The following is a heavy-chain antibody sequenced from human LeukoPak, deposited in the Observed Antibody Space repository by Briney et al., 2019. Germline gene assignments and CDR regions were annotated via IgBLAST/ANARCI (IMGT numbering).Heavy chain of an antibody. V-gene: IGHV4-30-4*01. Sequence: SETLSLTCTVSGASIRSGDYYWSWIRQPPGKGLEWIGYIYDSGSTYYNPSLKSRITISVDTSENRFSLKLSSVTATDTAVYYCAVQRIAVAGTEYYFDYWGQGTLVTVSS. J-gene: IGHJ4*02. CDR3: AVQRIAVAGTEYYFDY. D-gene: IGHD6-19*01. CDR1: GASIRSGDYY. CDR2: IYDSGST.